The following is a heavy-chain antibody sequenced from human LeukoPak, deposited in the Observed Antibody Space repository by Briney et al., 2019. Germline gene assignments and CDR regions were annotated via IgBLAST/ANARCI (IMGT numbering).Heavy chain of an antibody. D-gene: IGHD2-2*01. Sequence: SVKVSCKASGGTFSSYAISWVRQAPGQGLEWMGGIIPIFGTANYAQKFQGRVTITADESTSTAYMELSSLRSEDTAVYYCARVVPAAIGGFWLGPWGQGTLVTVSS. V-gene: IGHV1-69*01. CDR3: ARVVPAAIGGFWLGP. CDR2: IIPIFGTA. J-gene: IGHJ5*02. CDR1: GGTFSSYA.